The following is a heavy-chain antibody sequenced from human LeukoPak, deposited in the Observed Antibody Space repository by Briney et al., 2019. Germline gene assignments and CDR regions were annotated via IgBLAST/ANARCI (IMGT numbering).Heavy chain of an antibody. CDR3: ARMTGSYHSPLGY. V-gene: IGHV5-51*01. D-gene: IGHD1-26*01. CDR2: IYPGDSQT. J-gene: IGHJ4*02. CDR1: GYSFTSSW. Sequence: GEPLKISCKGSGYSFTSSWIGWVRQMPGKGLEWMGIIYPGDSQTRYSPSFQGQVTISADKSVSTAYLQWSSLKASDTATYYCARMTGSYHSPLGYWGQGTLVTVSS.